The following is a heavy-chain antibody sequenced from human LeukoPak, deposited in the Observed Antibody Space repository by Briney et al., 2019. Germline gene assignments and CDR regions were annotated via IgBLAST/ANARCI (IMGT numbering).Heavy chain of an antibody. CDR3: ASTPIDSSGYCFFDY. CDR1: GFTFSSYW. CDR2: IKQDGSEK. J-gene: IGHJ4*02. D-gene: IGHD3-22*01. Sequence: GGSLRLSCAASGFTFSSYWMSWVRQAPGKGLEWVANIKQDGSEKYYVDSVKGRFTISRDNAKNSLYLQMNSLRAEDTAAYYCASTPIDSSGYCFFDYWGQGTLVTVSS. V-gene: IGHV3-7*01.